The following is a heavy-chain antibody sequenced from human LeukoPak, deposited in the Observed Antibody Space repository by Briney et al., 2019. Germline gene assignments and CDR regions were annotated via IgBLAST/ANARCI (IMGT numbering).Heavy chain of an antibody. CDR1: GFTFDDYA. CDR3: AKDGGWELFSGVYYFDY. Sequence: PGRSLRLSCAASGFTFDDYAMHWVRQAPRKGLEWVSGISWNSGSIGYADSVKGRFTISRDNAKNSLYLQMNSLRAEDMALYYCAKDGGWELFSGVYYFDYWGQGTLVTVSS. V-gene: IGHV3-9*03. D-gene: IGHD1-26*01. J-gene: IGHJ4*02. CDR2: ISWNSGSI.